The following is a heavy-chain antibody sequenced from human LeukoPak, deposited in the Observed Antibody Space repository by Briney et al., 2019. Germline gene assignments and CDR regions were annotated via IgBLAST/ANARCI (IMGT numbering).Heavy chain of an antibody. J-gene: IGHJ5*02. CDR3: ARVTSSMVRAFDP. CDR2: IYWNGGST. Sequence: PGQSLRLSCAASGFTFDDYAMTWVRQAPRKGLEWVSGIYWNGGSTGYADSVKGRFTISRDNAKNSLYLQMNSLRAEDTALYYCARVTSSMVRAFDPWGQGTLVTVSS. CDR1: GFTFDDYA. D-gene: IGHD3-10*01. V-gene: IGHV3-20*04.